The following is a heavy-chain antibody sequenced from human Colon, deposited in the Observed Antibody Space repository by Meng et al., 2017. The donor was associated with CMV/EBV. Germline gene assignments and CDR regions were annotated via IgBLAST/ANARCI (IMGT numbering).Heavy chain of an antibody. Sequence: SETLSLTCTVSGFSISSGYFWGWTRQSPGKGLEWIGSIYHSGTTYYNPSLKSRVTISLDMSKNQFSLKVSSVTAADTAVYYCAREGDVIVPAAKVDYWGQGTLDTVSS. V-gene: IGHV4-38-2*02. D-gene: IGHD2-2*01. CDR3: AREGDVIVPAAKVDY. CDR1: GFSISSGYF. J-gene: IGHJ4*02. CDR2: IYHSGTT.